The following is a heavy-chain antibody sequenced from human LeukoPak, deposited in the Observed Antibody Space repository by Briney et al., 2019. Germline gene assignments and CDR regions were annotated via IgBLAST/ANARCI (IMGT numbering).Heavy chain of an antibody. CDR1: GFTFSSYA. CDR2: ISGSGGST. Sequence: PGGSLRLSCAASGFTFSSYAMSWVRQAPGKGLEWVSAISGSGGSTYYADSVKGRFTISRNNSKNTLYLQMNSLRAEDTAVYYCAKSLLWFGVAAEYFQHWGQGTLVTVSS. CDR3: AKSLLWFGVAAEYFQH. V-gene: IGHV3-23*01. J-gene: IGHJ1*01. D-gene: IGHD3-10*01.